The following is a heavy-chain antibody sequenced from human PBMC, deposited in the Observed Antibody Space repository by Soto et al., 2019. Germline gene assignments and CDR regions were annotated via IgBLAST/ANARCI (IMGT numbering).Heavy chain of an antibody. CDR2: ISSSSSYI. V-gene: IGHV3-21*01. D-gene: IGHD3-10*01. CDR3: ARDGIGSLYYYGSGPKVGY. J-gene: IGHJ4*02. Sequence: EVQLVESGGGLVKPGGSLRLSCAASGFTFSSYSMNWVRQAPGKGLEWVSSISSSSSYIYYADSVKGRFTISRDNAKNSLYLQINSLRAEDTAVYYCARDGIGSLYYYGSGPKVGYWGQGTLVTVSS. CDR1: GFTFSSYS.